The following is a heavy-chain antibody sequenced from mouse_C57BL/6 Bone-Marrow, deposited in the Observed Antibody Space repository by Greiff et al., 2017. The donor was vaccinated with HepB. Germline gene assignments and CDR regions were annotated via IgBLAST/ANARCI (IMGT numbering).Heavy chain of an antibody. CDR2: IYPGDGDT. Sequence: QVQLQHSGPELVKPGASVKISCKASGYAFSSSWMNWVKQRPGKGLEWIGRIYPGDGDTNYNGKFKGKATLTADKSSSTAYMQLSSLTSEDSAVYFCARSGSKSWFAYWGQGTLVTVSA. CDR3: ARSGSKSWFAY. V-gene: IGHV1-82*01. D-gene: IGHD1-1*01. J-gene: IGHJ3*01. CDR1: GYAFSSSW.